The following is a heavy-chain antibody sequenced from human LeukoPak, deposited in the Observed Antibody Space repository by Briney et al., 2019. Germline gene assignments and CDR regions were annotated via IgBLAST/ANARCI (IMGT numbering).Heavy chain of an antibody. CDR1: GFTFSSYW. Sequence: GGSLRLSCAASGFTFSSYWMHWVRQAPGKGLEWVSFISGNSAYIYYADSVKGRFTISRDNAKNSLYLQMNSLRAEDTAVYYCARGEYGSGSYHIDYWGQGTLVTVSS. V-gene: IGHV3-21*01. D-gene: IGHD3-10*01. CDR2: ISGNSAYI. J-gene: IGHJ4*02. CDR3: ARGEYGSGSYHIDY.